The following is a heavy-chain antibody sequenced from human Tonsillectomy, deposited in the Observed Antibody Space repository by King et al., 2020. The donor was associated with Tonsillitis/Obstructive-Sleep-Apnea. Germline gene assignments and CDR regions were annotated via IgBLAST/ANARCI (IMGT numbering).Heavy chain of an antibody. V-gene: IGHV3-43*01. Sequence: VQLVESGGVVVQPGGSLRLSCAASGFTFDDYTMHWVRQAPGKGLEWVSLISWDGGSTYYADSVKGRFTISRDNSKNSLYLQMNNLRTEDTALYYCAKDLFAFYDFWSGYYDYWGQGTLVTVSS. CDR2: ISWDGGST. D-gene: IGHD3-3*01. CDR3: AKDLFAFYDFWSGYYDY. CDR1: GFTFDDYT. J-gene: IGHJ4*02.